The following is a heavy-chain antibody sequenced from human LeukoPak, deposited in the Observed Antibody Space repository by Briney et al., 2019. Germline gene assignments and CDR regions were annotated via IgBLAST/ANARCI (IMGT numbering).Heavy chain of an antibody. J-gene: IGHJ5*02. Sequence: SSETLSLTCTVSGGSVSSGSYYWSWIRQPPGKGLEWIGYIYYSGSTNYNPSLKSRVTISVDTSKNQFSLKLSSVTAADTAVYYCASALGYSGYDTNWFDPWGQGTLVTVSS. CDR2: IYYSGST. CDR3: ASALGYSGYDTNWFDP. V-gene: IGHV4-61*01. D-gene: IGHD5-12*01. CDR1: GGSVSSGSYY.